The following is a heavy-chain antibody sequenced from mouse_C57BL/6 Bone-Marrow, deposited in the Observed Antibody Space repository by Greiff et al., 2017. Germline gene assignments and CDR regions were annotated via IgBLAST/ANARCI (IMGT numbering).Heavy chain of an antibody. CDR3: TAGLTGT. V-gene: IGHV14-4*01. Sequence: VQLQQPGAELVRPGASVKLSCTASGYNIKGDYMHWVKQRPEQGLEWIGWIDPENGDTEYDPKFQGKATITADTSSNTAYLQLSSLTSEDSAVYCYTAGLTGTWGQGTTLTVSS. D-gene: IGHD4-1*01. CDR1: GYNIKGDY. J-gene: IGHJ2*01. CDR2: IDPENGDT.